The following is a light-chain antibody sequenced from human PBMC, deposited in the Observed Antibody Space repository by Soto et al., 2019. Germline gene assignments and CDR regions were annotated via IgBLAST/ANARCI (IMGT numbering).Light chain of an antibody. J-gene: IGLJ2*01. CDR2: DVS. CDR3: SSYTSSSNTLVV. CDR1: SSDVGGYKY. Sequence: QSALTQPASVSGSPGQSITISCTGTSSDVGGYKYVSWYQQYPGKVPKLMIYDVSNRPSGVSNRFSGSKSGNTASLTISGLQAEDEADYYCSSYTSSSNTLVVFGGGTKLTVL. V-gene: IGLV2-14*01.